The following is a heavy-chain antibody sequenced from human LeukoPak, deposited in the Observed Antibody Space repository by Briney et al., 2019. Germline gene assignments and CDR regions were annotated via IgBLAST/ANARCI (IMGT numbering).Heavy chain of an antibody. J-gene: IGHJ4*02. D-gene: IGHD5-18*01. CDR1: GFTLSAST. CDR3: TTVDTTMV. CDR2: IRSKANSYST. Sequence: GGSLTLSCAASGFTLSASTMHWVRQASGKGLEWVGRIRSKANSYSTTYAPSVKGRFPISRDDSKNTAYLQMNSLETEGTAVYYCTTVDTTMVWGQGTLVTVSS. V-gene: IGHV3-73*01.